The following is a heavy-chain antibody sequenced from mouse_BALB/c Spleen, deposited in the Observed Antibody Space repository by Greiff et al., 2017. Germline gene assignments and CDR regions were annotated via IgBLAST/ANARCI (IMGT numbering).Heavy chain of an antibody. V-gene: IGHV1S29*02. Sequence: VQLKESGPELVKPGASVKISCKASGYTFTDYNMHWVKQSHGKSLEWIGYIYPYNGGTGYNQKFKSKATLTVDNSSSTAYMELRSLTSEDSAVYYCARGDYDEGNWFAYWGQGTLVTVSA. CDR3: ARGDYDEGNWFAY. CDR2: IYPYNGGT. D-gene: IGHD2-4*01. CDR1: GYTFTDYN. J-gene: IGHJ3*01.